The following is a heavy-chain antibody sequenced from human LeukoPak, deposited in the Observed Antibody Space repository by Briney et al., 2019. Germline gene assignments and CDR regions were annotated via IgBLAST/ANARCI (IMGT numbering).Heavy chain of an antibody. V-gene: IGHV3-9*01. Sequence: GGSLRLSCAASGFTFDDYAMHWVRQAPGKGLEWVSGISWNSGSIGYADSVKGRFTISRDNAKNSLYLQMNSLRAEDTALYYCAKDIAAAGTSLAAYDAFDIWGQGTMVTVSS. J-gene: IGHJ3*02. D-gene: IGHD6-13*01. CDR3: AKDIAAAGTSLAAYDAFDI. CDR1: GFTFDDYA. CDR2: ISWNSGSI.